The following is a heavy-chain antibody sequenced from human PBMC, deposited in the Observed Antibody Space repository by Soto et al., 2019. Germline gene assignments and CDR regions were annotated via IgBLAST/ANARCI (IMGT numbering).Heavy chain of an antibody. V-gene: IGHV1-3*01. D-gene: IGHD2-8*01. J-gene: IGHJ5*02. CDR1: GYTFTSYA. CDR2: INAGNGNT. CDR3: ARDLGYCTNGVCYWFDP. Sequence: GASVKVSCKASGYTFTSYAMHWVRQAPGQRLEWMGWINAGNGNTKYSQKFQGRVTITRDTSASTAYMELSSLRSEDTAVYYCARDLGYCTNGVCYWFDPWGQGTLVTVSS.